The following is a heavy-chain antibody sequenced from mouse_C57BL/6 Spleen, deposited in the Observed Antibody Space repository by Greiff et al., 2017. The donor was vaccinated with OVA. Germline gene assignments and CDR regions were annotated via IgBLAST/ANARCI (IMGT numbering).Heavy chain of an antibody. J-gene: IGHJ2*01. CDR1: GYSITSGYY. Sequence: EVQLQESGPGLVKPSQSLSLTCSVTGYSITSGYYWNWIRQFPGNKLEWMGYISYDGSNNYNPSLKNRISITRDTSKNQFFLKLNSVTTEDTATYYCARDSDGGYFDYWGQGTTLTVSS. CDR3: ARDSDGGYFDY. CDR2: ISYDGSN. V-gene: IGHV3-6*01.